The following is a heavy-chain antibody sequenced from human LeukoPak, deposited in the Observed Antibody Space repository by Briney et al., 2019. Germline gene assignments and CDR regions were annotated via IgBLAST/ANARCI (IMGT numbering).Heavy chain of an antibody. CDR3: ARWANHGMDV. Sequence: SETLSLTCTVSGASISNYYWSWIRQPPGKGLEWIGYMYYSGDTNYNPSLKSRVTISVDTPKNQSSLRLSSVTAADTAVYYCARWANHGMDVWGQGTTVIVSS. V-gene: IGHV4-59*08. CDR1: GASISNYY. J-gene: IGHJ6*02. CDR2: MYYSGDT.